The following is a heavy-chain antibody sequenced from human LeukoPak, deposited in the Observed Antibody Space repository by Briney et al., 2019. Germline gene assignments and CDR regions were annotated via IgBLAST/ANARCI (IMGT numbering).Heavy chain of an antibody. CDR1: GGSISRYSYH. D-gene: IGHD6-6*01. J-gene: IGHJ1*01. CDR3: ARPSTKYSSSSGYFQH. V-gene: IGHV4-39*01. Sequence: SETLSLTCTVSGGSISRYSYHWGWIRQPPGKGLEWIGSIYYSGSMYYNPSLKSRVTISVDTSKNQFSLKLSSVTAADTAVYYCARPSTKYSSSSGYFQHWGQGTLVTVSS. CDR2: IYYSGSM.